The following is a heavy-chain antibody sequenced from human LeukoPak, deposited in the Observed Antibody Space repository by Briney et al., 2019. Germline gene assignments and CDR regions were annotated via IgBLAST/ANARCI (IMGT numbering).Heavy chain of an antibody. CDR1: GGTFSSYA. CDR2: IIPILGIA. D-gene: IGHD3-22*01. Sequence: SVKVSCKASGGTFSSYAISWVRQAPGQGLEWMGRIIPILGIANYARKFQGRVTITADKSTSTAYMELSSLRSEDTAVYYCARPHYYDSSLPFDYWGQGTLVTVSS. CDR3: ARPHYYDSSLPFDY. V-gene: IGHV1-69*04. J-gene: IGHJ4*02.